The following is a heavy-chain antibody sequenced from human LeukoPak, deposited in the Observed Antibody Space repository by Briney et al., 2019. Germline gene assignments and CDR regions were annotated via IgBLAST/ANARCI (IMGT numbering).Heavy chain of an antibody. D-gene: IGHD2/OR15-2a*01. Sequence: GGSLRLSCAASGFTFSSYAMSWVRQAPGKGLEWVSAISGSGGSTYYADSVKGRFTIFRDNSKNTLYLQMNSLRAEDTAVYYCAKPTLYDKYYFDYWGQGTLVTVSS. V-gene: IGHV3-23*01. CDR2: ISGSGGST. CDR1: GFTFSSYA. CDR3: AKPTLYDKYYFDY. J-gene: IGHJ4*02.